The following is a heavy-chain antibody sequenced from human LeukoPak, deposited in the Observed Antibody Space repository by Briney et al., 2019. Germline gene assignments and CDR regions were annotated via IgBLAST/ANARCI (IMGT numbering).Heavy chain of an antibody. CDR3: ARHTPGTTSDI. V-gene: IGHV4-34*01. CDR2: INHSGST. Sequence: KSSETLSLTCAVYGGSFSGYYWSWIRQPPGKGLEWIGEINHSGSTNYNPSLKSRVTISADTSNNQCSLRLSSVTAADTAVYYCARHTPGTTSDIWGQGTMVTVSS. CDR1: GGSFSGYY. J-gene: IGHJ3*02. D-gene: IGHD1-1*01.